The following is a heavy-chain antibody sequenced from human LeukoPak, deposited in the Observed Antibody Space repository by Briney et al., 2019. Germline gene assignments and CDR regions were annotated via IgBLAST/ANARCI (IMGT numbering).Heavy chain of an antibody. CDR1: GGSISSGGYY. CDR3: ARGVPAMTRKQYYYYYYGMDV. J-gene: IGHJ6*02. Sequence: SETLSLTCTVSGGSISSGGYYWSWIRQHPGKGLEWIGEINHSGSTNYNPSLKSRVTISVDTSKNQFSLKLSSVTAADTAVYYCARGVPAMTRKQYYYYYYGMDVWGQGTTVTVSS. D-gene: IGHD5-18*01. CDR2: INHSGST. V-gene: IGHV4-39*07.